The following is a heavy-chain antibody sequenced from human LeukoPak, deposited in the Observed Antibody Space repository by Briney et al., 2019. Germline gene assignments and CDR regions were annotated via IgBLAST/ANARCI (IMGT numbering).Heavy chain of an antibody. J-gene: IGHJ4*02. CDR1: GFTFDDYA. V-gene: IGHV3-9*01. CDR2: ISWNSGSI. D-gene: IGHD2-2*01. CDR3: AKASRVVDYFDY. Sequence: PGRSLRLSCAASGFTFDDYAMHWVRQAPGKGLEWVSGISWNSGSIGYTDSVKGRFTISRDNAKNSLYLQMNSLGPEDTALYYCAKASRVVDYFDYWGQGTLVTVSS.